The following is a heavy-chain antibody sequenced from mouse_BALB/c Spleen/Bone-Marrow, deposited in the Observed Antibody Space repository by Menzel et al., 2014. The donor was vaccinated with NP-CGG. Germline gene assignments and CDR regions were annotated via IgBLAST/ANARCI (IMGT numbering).Heavy chain of an antibody. Sequence: VKVVESGAELARPGASVKMSCKASGYTFAYYTVHWVKQRPGQGLEWIGYINPSSGYTNYNQKFKDKATLTTDKSSSTAYMQLSSLTSEDSAVYYCAREVYGSWFAYWGQGTLVTVSA. J-gene: IGHJ3*01. V-gene: IGHV1-4*01. CDR3: AREVYGSWFAY. CDR2: INPSSGYT. D-gene: IGHD2-2*01. CDR1: GYTFAYYT.